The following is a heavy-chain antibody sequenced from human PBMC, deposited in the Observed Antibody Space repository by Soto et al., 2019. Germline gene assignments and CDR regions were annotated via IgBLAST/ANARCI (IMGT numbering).Heavy chain of an antibody. D-gene: IGHD2-15*01. Sequence: QVQLVESGGGVVQPGRSLRLSCAASGFTFSSYGMHWVRQAPGKGLEWVAVIWYDGSNKYYADSVKGRFTISRDNSKNTLYLQMNSLRAEDTAVYYCARDLNRYCSGGSCYSAIFWGQGTLVTVSS. CDR1: GFTFSSYG. CDR3: ARDLNRYCSGGSCYSAIF. V-gene: IGHV3-33*01. CDR2: IWYDGSNK. J-gene: IGHJ4*02.